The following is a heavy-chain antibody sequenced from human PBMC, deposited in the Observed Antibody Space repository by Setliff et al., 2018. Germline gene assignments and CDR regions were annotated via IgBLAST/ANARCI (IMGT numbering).Heavy chain of an antibody. Sequence: PSETLSLTCTISGGFTSSFYWSWIRQAPGKGLEWIGYVDHSGSTNFSPSLKSRGTISVDTSKTQVSLTLTSVTAADTAVHYCARDYQGGWFDPWGPGTLVTVSS. CDR1: GGFTSSFY. CDR3: ARDYQGGWFDP. D-gene: IGHD3-16*01. J-gene: IGHJ5*02. CDR2: VDHSGST. V-gene: IGHV4-59*01.